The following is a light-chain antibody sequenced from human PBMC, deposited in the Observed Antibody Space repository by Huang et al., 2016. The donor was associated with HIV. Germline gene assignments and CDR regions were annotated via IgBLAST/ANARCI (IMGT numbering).Light chain of an antibody. Sequence: DIQITQSPSSLSASVGDRVALTCRASQGISNSLAWYQQKPGEAPKLLRYAASRLEGGVASRFSGSGSGTVYTLTISSLQPEDVAIYHCQQYHGVPWTFGQGTKVEVK. CDR3: QQYHGVPWT. CDR2: AAS. CDR1: QGISNS. J-gene: IGKJ1*01. V-gene: IGKV1-NL1*01.